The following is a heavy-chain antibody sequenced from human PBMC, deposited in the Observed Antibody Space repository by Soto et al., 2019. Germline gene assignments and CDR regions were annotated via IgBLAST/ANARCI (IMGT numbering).Heavy chain of an antibody. Sequence: QVQLVESGGGVVQPGRSLRLSCAASGFTFSSYGMHWVRQAPGKGLEWVAVISYDGSNKYYADSVKGRFTISRDNSKNTLYLQMNSLRAEDTAVYYCAKDRAGSPNWFDPWGQGTLVTVSS. CDR1: GFTFSSYG. V-gene: IGHV3-30*18. D-gene: IGHD2-15*01. CDR3: AKDRAGSPNWFDP. CDR2: ISYDGSNK. J-gene: IGHJ5*02.